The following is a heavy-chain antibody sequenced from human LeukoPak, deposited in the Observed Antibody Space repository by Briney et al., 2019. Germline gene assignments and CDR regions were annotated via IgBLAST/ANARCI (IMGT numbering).Heavy chain of an antibody. CDR2: ISSSSSTI. CDR1: GFTFSSYS. CDR3: AKDSQWLPHPTGSYYYYMDV. D-gene: IGHD6-19*01. Sequence: GGSLRLSCAASGFTFSSYSMNWVRQAPGKGLEWVSYISSSSSTIYYADSVKGRFTISRDNAKNSLYLQMNSLRPEDTAVYYCAKDSQWLPHPTGSYYYYMDVWGKGTTVTISS. V-gene: IGHV3-48*01. J-gene: IGHJ6*03.